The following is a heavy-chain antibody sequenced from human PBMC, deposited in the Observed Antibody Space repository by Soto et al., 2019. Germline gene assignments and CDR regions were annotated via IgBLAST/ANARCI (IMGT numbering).Heavy chain of an antibody. CDR2: INPNSGGT. CDR1: GYTFTGYY. Sequence: ASVKGSCKASGYTFTGYYMHWVRQAPGQGLEWMGWINPNSGGTNYAQKFQGRVTMTRDTPISTAYMELSRLRSDDTAVYYCARDLYLEMPTITGNYWGQGTLVTVSS. V-gene: IGHV1-2*02. CDR3: ARDLYLEMPTITGNY. J-gene: IGHJ4*02. D-gene: IGHD5-12*01.